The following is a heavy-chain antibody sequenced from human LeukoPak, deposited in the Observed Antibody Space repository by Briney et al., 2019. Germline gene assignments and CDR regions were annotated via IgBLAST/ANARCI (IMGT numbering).Heavy chain of an antibody. J-gene: IGHJ3*02. CDR3: ARGWADIVVVVAATDAFDI. CDR2: ISAYNGNT. D-gene: IGHD2-15*01. V-gene: IGHV1-18*01. CDR1: GYTFTSYG. Sequence: GASVKVSCKASGYTFTSYGISWVRQAPGQGLEWMGWISAYNGNTNYAQKLQGRVTMTTDTSTSTAYMELRSLRSDDTAVYYCARGWADIVVVVAATDAFDIWGQGTMVTVSS.